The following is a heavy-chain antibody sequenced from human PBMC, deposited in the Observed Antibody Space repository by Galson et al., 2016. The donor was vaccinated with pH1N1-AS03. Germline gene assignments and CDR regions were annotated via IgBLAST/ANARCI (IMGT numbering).Heavy chain of an antibody. Sequence: SLRLSCSASGITFSGYWMTCVRQAPGKGLEWVANIKQDGREKYSVDSVKGRFTISRDNAKNSLYLQMNRLRAEDKAVYYCARGKDFWSGYPDDAFDIWGQGTMVTVSS. J-gene: IGHJ3*02. CDR1: GITFSGYW. CDR2: IKQDGREK. V-gene: IGHV3-7*03. D-gene: IGHD3-3*01. CDR3: ARGKDFWSGYPDDAFDI.